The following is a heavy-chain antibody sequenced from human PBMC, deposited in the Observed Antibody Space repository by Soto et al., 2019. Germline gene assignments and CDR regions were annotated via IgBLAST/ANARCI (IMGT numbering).Heavy chain of an antibody. CDR1: GGSISSYY. CDR2: IYYSGST. J-gene: IGHJ4*02. D-gene: IGHD3-10*01. Sequence: TSETLSLTCTVSGGSISSYYWSWIRQPPGKGLEWIGYIYYSGSTNYNPSLKSRVTISVDTSKNQFSLKLSSVTAADTAVYYCARHSSSVLLWFGALLAFDYWGQGTLVTVSS. V-gene: IGHV4-59*08. CDR3: ARHSSSVLLWFGALLAFDY.